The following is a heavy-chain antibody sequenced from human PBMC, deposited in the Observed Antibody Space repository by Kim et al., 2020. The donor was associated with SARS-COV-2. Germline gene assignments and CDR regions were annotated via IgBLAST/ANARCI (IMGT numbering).Heavy chain of an antibody. D-gene: IGHD3-10*01. V-gene: IGHV4-39*01. CDR3: ARTDHYYGSGSLDY. Sequence: TPSLKSRVTISVDTSKNQFSLKLSSVTAADTAVYYCARTDHYYGSGSLDYWGQGTLVTVSS. J-gene: IGHJ4*02.